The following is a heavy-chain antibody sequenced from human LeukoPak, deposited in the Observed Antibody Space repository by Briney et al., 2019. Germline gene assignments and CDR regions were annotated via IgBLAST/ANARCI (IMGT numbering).Heavy chain of an antibody. CDR2: MSPNSGDT. D-gene: IGHD7-27*01. V-gene: IGHV1-8*01. J-gene: IGHJ4*02. CDR3: ARRPPHWGYDY. Sequence: ASVKVSCKASGYTFTSYDFNWVRQATGQRPEWMGWMSPNSGDTGYAQKFQDRVTMTRNTSISTAYMELSSLRSDATAVYYCARRPPHWGYDYWGPGTLVTVSS. CDR1: GYTFTSYD.